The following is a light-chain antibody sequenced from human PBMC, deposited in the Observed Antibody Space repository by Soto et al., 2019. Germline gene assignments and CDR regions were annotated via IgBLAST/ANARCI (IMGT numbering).Light chain of an antibody. V-gene: IGLV2-8*01. Sequence: QSALTQPPSASGSPGQSVTISCTGTSSDVGGYNYVSWYQQQSGKAPKLVIYEVSKRPSGVPDRFSGSKSGNTASLTVSGLQAEDEADYYCSSYAGSNTVVFGGGTKVTVL. J-gene: IGLJ2*01. CDR1: SSDVGGYNY. CDR2: EVS. CDR3: SSYAGSNTVV.